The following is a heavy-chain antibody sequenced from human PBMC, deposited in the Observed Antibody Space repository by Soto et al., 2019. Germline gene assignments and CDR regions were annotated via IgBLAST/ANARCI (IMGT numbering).Heavy chain of an antibody. Sequence: QVQLQESGPGLVKPSETLSLTCTVSGGSISSYYWSWIRQPPGKGLEWIGYIYYSGSTHYNPSLKSRVSISVDTSKNQFSLKLSSVTAADTAVYYCARRYGANFEYWGQGTLVTVSS. CDR1: GGSISSYY. D-gene: IGHD1-26*01. CDR3: ARRYGANFEY. J-gene: IGHJ4*02. V-gene: IGHV4-59*01. CDR2: IYYSGST.